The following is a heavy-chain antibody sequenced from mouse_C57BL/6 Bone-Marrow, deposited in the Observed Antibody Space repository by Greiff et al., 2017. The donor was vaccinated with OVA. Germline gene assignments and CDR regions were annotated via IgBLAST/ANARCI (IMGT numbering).Heavy chain of an antibody. D-gene: IGHD2-1*01. CDR2: IDPEDGET. CDR1: GFNIKDYY. CDR3: AIYYGNSYWYFDV. V-gene: IGHV14-2*01. J-gene: IGHJ1*03. Sequence: EVKLVESGAELVKPGASVKLSCTASGFNIKDYYMHWVKQRTEQGLEWIGRIDPEDGETKSAPKFQGKAPITADTSSNTAYLQLSSLTSEDTAVYYCAIYYGNSYWYFDVWGTGTTVTVSS.